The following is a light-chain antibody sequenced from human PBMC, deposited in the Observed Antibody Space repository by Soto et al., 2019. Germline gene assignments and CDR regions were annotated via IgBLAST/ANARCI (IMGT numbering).Light chain of an antibody. J-gene: IGLJ2*01. CDR2: GNS. CDR1: SSNIGAGYD. Sequence: QSVLTQPPSVSGAPGQRVTISCTGSSSNIGAGYDVHWYQQLPGTAPKLLIYGNSNRPSGVPDRFSGSKSGTSASLAITGLQAEDDAEYYCQSYDSSLSVVFGGGTKLTVL. V-gene: IGLV1-40*01. CDR3: QSYDSSLSVV.